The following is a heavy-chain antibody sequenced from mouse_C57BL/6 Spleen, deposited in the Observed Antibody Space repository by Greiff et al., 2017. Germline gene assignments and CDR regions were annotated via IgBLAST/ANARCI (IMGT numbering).Heavy chain of an antibody. CDR2: IHPNSGST. CDR1: GYTFTSYW. Sequence: VQLQHPGAELVKPGASVKLSCKASGYTFTSYWMHWVKQRPGQGLEWIGMIHPNSGSTNYNEKFKSKATLTVDKSSSTAYMQLSSLTSEDAAVYYCARQETGTEDYFDYWGQGTTLTVSS. CDR3: ARQETGTEDYFDY. D-gene: IGHD4-1*01. V-gene: IGHV1-64*01. J-gene: IGHJ2*01.